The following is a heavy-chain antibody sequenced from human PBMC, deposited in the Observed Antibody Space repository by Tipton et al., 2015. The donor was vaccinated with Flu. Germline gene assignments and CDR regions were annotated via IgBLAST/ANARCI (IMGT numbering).Heavy chain of an antibody. CDR1: GMPFRDYY. Sequence: SLRLSCAASGMPFRDYYMSWIRQAPGKGLEWISYISSSGVTQTYADSVKGRFTISRDNAKDAMYLQMNSLRAEDTAVYFCVGVLTVIDPFDLWGQGTLVTVSS. CDR2: ISSSGVT. CDR3: VGVLTVIDPFDL. D-gene: IGHD4-11*01. V-gene: IGHV3-11*01. J-gene: IGHJ4*02.